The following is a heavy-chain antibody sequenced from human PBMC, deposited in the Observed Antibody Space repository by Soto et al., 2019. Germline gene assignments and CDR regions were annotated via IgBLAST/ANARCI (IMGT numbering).Heavy chain of an antibody. Sequence: SETLSLTCTVSGAAVSNGDYRWNWIRQPPGKGLEWIGDIYNDGSTHYNPSLKSRVTISVDTSKNQSSLRLSSVTAADTAVYYCARRVIGSSRAFDIWGQGTMVTVSS. D-gene: IGHD3-10*01. J-gene: IGHJ3*02. CDR1: GAAVSNGDYR. CDR3: ARRVIGSSRAFDI. CDR2: IYNDGST. V-gene: IGHV4-30-4*08.